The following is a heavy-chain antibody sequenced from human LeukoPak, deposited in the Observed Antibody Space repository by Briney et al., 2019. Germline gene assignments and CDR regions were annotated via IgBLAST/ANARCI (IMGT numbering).Heavy chain of an antibody. CDR3: ARVLGAPLWFDP. D-gene: IGHD3-16*01. V-gene: IGHV4-30-2*01. J-gene: IGHJ5*02. Sequence: SETLSLTCAVSGGSIGSGGYSWSWIRQPPGKGLEWIGYIYHSGSTYYNPFLKSRVTISVDRSKNQFSLKLSSVTAADTAVYYCARVLGAPLWFDPWGQGTLVTVSS. CDR2: IYHSGST. CDR1: GGSIGSGGYS.